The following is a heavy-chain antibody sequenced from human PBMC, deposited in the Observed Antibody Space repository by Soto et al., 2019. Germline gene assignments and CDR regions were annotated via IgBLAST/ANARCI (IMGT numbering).Heavy chain of an antibody. CDR3: ARGGSALRYFDWSRAYYYGMDV. CDR1: GFTFSSYA. Sequence: PGGSLRLSCAASGFTFSSYAMHWVRQAPGKGLEWVAVISYDGSNKYYADSVKGRFTISRDNSKNTLYLQMNSLRAEDTAVYYCARGGSALRYFDWSRAYYYGMDVWGQGTTVTVS. V-gene: IGHV3-30-3*01. D-gene: IGHD3-9*01. J-gene: IGHJ6*02. CDR2: ISYDGSNK.